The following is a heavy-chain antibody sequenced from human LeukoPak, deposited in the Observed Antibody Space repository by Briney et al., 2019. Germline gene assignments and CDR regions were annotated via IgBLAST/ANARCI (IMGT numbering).Heavy chain of an antibody. CDR2: ISYDGSNK. Sequence: PGRSLRLSCAASGFTFSSYGMHWVRQAPGKGLEWVAVISYDGSNKYYADSVKGRFTISRDNSKNTLYLQMNSLRAEDTAVYYCAKTYTAMVPALGYWGQGTLVTVSS. D-gene: IGHD5-18*01. CDR1: GFTFSSYG. J-gene: IGHJ4*02. V-gene: IGHV3-30*18. CDR3: AKTYTAMVPALGY.